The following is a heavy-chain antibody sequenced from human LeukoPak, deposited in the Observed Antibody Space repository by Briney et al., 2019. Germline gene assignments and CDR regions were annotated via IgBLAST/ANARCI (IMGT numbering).Heavy chain of an antibody. D-gene: IGHD3-3*01. CDR1: GFTFSSNW. Sequence: GGSLRLSCAASGFTFSSNWMTWVRQAPGKGLEWVAKIKQDGSVKHYVDSVKGRFTISRDNSKNTLYRQMNSLRDEDTAVYYCASGFRASGWYYFDCWGQGTLVTVPT. CDR3: ASGFRASGWYYFDC. V-gene: IGHV3-7*05. CDR2: IKQDGSVK. J-gene: IGHJ4*02.